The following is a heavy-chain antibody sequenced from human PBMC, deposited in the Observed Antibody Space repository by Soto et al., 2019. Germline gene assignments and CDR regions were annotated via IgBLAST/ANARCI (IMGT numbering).Heavy chain of an antibody. CDR3: ARDRVAVAGSEGLDY. V-gene: IGHV3-33*08. CDR2: IWYDGSNK. Sequence: PGGSLRLSCAASGFTFSSYAMSWVRQAPGKGLEWVAVIWYDGSNKYYADSVKGRFTISRDNSKNTLYLQMNSLRAEDTAVYYCARDRVAVAGSEGLDYSGQGTLVTVSS. J-gene: IGHJ4*02. D-gene: IGHD6-19*01. CDR1: GFTFSSYA.